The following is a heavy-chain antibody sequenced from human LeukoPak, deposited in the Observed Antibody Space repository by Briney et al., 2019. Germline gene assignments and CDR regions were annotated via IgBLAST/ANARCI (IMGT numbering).Heavy chain of an antibody. V-gene: IGHV4-61*02. CDR2: IYTSGST. Sequence: PSETLSLTCTVSGGSISSGSYYWSWIRQPAGKGLEWIGRIYTSGSTNYNPSLKSRVAISVDTSKNQFSLNLSSVTAADTAVYYCARGGSGWNYYYYYMDIWGKGTTVTISS. CDR1: GGSISSGSYY. CDR3: ARGGSGWNYYYYYMDI. D-gene: IGHD6-19*01. J-gene: IGHJ6*03.